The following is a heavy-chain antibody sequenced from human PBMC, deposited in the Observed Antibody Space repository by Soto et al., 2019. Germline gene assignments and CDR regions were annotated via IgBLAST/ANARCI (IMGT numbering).Heavy chain of an antibody. D-gene: IGHD5-18*01. CDR3: ARKEAMGKYYYYYGMDV. CDR2: MNPNSGNT. Sequence: AALVKVSCKASEYTFTSYDINWVRQATGQGLEWMGWMNPNSGNTGYAQKFQGRVTMTRNTSISTAYMELSSLRSEDTAVYYCARKEAMGKYYYYYGMDVWGQGTMVTVSS. J-gene: IGHJ6*02. V-gene: IGHV1-8*01. CDR1: EYTFTSYD.